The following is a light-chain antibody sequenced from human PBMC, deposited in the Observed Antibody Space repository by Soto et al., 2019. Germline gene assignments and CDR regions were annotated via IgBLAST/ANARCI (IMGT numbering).Light chain of an antibody. J-gene: IGLJ1*01. V-gene: IGLV2-8*01. Sequence: QSALTQPPSASGSPGQSVTISCTGTSSDVGGYNYVSWYQQYPGKAPKLIIYEVYKRPSGVPDRFSGSKSGNTAALNVSGLQAEDEADYYCSSYVGTNSYVFGTGTKVTV. CDR3: SSYVGTNSYV. CDR1: SSDVGGYNY. CDR2: EVY.